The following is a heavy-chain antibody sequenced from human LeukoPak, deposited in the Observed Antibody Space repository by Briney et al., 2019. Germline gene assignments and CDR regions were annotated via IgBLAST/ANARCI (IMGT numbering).Heavy chain of an antibody. Sequence: PGGTLRLSCGASGFTFSDYYMSWIREASGKGLEWVSYISSSGSTIYYADSVKGRFTISRDNAKNSLYLQMNSLRAEDTAVYYCARGGGSGYYNFDYWGQGTLVTVSS. CDR1: GFTFSDYY. J-gene: IGHJ4*02. CDR3: ARGGGSGYYNFDY. D-gene: IGHD3-3*01. V-gene: IGHV3-11*01. CDR2: ISSSGSTI.